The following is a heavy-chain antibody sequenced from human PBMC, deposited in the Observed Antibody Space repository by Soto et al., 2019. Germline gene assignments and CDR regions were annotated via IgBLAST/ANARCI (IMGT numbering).Heavy chain of an antibody. Sequence: GASVKVCCKASVYTFTGYYMQWVRQAPGQGLEWMGWINPNSGGTNYAQKFQGWVTMTRDTSISTAYMELSRLRSDDTAVYYCARVGILTGYYQNLDAFDIWGQGTMVTVSS. CDR3: ARVGILTGYYQNLDAFDI. V-gene: IGHV1-2*04. J-gene: IGHJ3*02. CDR2: INPNSGGT. CDR1: VYTFTGYY. D-gene: IGHD3-9*01.